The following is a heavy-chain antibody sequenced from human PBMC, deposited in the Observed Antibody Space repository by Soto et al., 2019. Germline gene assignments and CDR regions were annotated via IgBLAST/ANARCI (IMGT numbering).Heavy chain of an antibody. V-gene: IGHV3-33*08. Sequence: GGSLRLSCAASGFTFSDYGMDWVRQAPGKGLEWVAAVVYDGSKKYYADSVKGRFTVSRDNYKNTLFLEMNALRAEDTAVYYCARDRGYRRYFDSSGFWADSWGQGTLVTVSS. CDR1: GFTFSDYG. J-gene: IGHJ4*02. D-gene: IGHD3-22*01. CDR3: ARDRGYRRYFDSSGFWADS. CDR2: VVYDGSKK.